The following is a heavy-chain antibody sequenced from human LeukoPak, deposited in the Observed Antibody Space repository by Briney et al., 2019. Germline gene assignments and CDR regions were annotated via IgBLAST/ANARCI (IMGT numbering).Heavy chain of an antibody. CDR2: VYYSGTT. CDR3: ARHAYYYDDIDY. V-gene: IGHV4-59*08. CDR1: GGSFSGYY. J-gene: IGHJ4*02. Sequence: NASETLSLTCAVYGGSFSGYYWSWIRQPPGKGLEWIGYVYYSGTTSYNPSFEDRVTISVDTSKNQVSLNLRSVTAADTAIYYCARHAYYYDDIDYWGQGTLVTVSS. D-gene: IGHD3-22*01.